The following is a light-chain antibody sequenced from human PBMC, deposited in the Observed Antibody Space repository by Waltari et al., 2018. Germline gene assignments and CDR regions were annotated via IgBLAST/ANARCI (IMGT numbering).Light chain of an antibody. CDR2: AAS. CDR3: QQSFTTPT. J-gene: IGKJ4*01. CDR1: QTIVRS. V-gene: IGKV1-39*01. Sequence: DIQLPHSPSSLSASVGERVTITCRASQTIVRSLNWYQQQPGKAPKLLIYAASNLQSGVPSRFRGSGSGTDFTLTIASLQPEDFATYYCQQSFTTPTFGGGTTVDIK.